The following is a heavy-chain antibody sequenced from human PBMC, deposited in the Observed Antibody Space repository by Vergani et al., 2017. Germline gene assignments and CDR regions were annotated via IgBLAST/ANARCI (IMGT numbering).Heavy chain of an antibody. J-gene: IGHJ4*01. CDR3: TTGFPGSSWSTY. V-gene: IGHV3-49*04. CDR1: GLTFSDSA. CDR2: VRNKEDGGTP. Sequence: EVHLVESGGGLVQPGESLKLSCATSGLTFSDSAIHWVRQAPGKGLEWVGFVRNKEDGGTPEHAASVKGRFTISRDDSKAIAYLQMNSLKTEDTAVYYCTTGFPGSSWSTYWGQGTLVTVSS. D-gene: IGHD6-13*01.